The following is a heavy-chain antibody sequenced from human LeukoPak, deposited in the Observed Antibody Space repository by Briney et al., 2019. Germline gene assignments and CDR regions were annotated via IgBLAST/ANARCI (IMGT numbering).Heavy chain of an antibody. J-gene: IGHJ4*02. D-gene: IGHD3-22*01. CDR1: GFSLSTSGVS. V-gene: IGHV2-5*01. CDR2: IYWNDDN. Sequence: SGPTLVNPTQTLTLTCTFSGFSLSTSGVSVGWIRQPPGQALEWLALIYWNDDNRYSPSLKSRLTITKDTSKNQVVLTMTNMDPVDTATYYCAHSTLYDTRGLYDYWGQGTLVTVSS. CDR3: AHSTLYDTRGLYDY.